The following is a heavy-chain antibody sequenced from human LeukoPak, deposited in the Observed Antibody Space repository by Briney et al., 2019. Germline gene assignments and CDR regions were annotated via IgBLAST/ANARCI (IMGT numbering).Heavy chain of an antibody. CDR1: GCTVRSTY. V-gene: IGHV3-66*01. CDR2: IYSGGGT. CDR3: VRDDRRYGDYGYFYY. J-gene: IGHJ4*02. D-gene: IGHD4-17*01. Sequence: GGSLRLSCAASGCTVRSTYLNWVRQAPGKGLEWVSVIYSGGGTYYADSVKGRFTISRDNSKNTLYLQMNSLRAEDTAVYYCVRDDRRYGDYGYFYYWGQGTLVTVSS.